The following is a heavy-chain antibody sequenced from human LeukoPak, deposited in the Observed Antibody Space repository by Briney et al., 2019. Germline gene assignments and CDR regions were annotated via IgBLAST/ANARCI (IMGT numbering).Heavy chain of an antibody. CDR1: GFTFDDCA. CDR3: AKAGGYNYDFWSASRYFDY. D-gene: IGHD3-3*01. J-gene: IGHJ4*02. CDR2: ISWNSGSI. V-gene: IGHV3-9*01. Sequence: GGSLRLSCAASGFTFDDCAMHRVRQAPGKDLEWVSGISWNSGSIGYADSVKGRFTISRDNAKNSLYLQMNSLRAEDTALYYCAKAGGYNYDFWSASRYFDYWGQGTLVTVSS.